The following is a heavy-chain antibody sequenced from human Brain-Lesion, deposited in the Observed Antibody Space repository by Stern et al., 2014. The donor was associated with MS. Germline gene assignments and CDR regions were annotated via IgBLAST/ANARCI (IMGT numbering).Heavy chain of an antibody. CDR3: AGEEDIRYCSGGSCTGNWFDP. Sequence: VQLVQSGPGLVKPSETLSLTCTVAGGSVSSTSYAWAWIRQPPGKGLEWIGALYYSGQPYYSPSLKSRLTISLDPSKNQFPLQLGSVTAADTAVYYCAGEEDIRYCSGGSCTGNWFDPWGQGTLVTVSS. V-gene: IGHV4-39*01. CDR1: GGSVSSTSYA. D-gene: IGHD2-15*01. CDR2: LYYSGQP. J-gene: IGHJ5*02.